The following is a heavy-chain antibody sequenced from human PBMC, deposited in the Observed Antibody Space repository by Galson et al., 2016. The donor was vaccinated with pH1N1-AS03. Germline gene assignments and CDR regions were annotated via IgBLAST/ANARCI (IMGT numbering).Heavy chain of an antibody. Sequence: PALVKPTQTLTLTCTFSGFSLSTSGVGVGWIRQPPGKALEWLALIYWDDDKRYSPSLTSRLTITKDTSKNQVVLTMTNMDPVDTATYYGVHRHGYYGSGSYGEVDPWGQGMLVTVSS. J-gene: IGHJ5*02. CDR3: VHRHGYYGSGSYGEVDP. D-gene: IGHD3-10*01. CDR1: GFSLSTSGVG. CDR2: IYWDDDK. V-gene: IGHV2-5*02.